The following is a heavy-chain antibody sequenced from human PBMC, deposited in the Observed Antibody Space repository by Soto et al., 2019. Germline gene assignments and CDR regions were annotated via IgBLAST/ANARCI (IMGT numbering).Heavy chain of an antibody. Sequence: ASVKVSCKASCYTLTSYGISWVRQAPGQGLEWMGWISAYNGNTNYAQKLQGRVTMTTDTSTSTAYMELRSLRSDDTAVYYCARDQNPSHIVAAGNFDYWGQGTLVTVSS. V-gene: IGHV1-18*01. CDR1: CYTLTSYG. D-gene: IGHD6-13*01. CDR2: ISAYNGNT. CDR3: ARDQNPSHIVAAGNFDY. J-gene: IGHJ4*02.